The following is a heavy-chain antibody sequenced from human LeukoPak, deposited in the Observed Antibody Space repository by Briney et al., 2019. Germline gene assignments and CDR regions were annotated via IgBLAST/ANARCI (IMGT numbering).Heavy chain of an antibody. J-gene: IGHJ5*02. Sequence: GGSLRLSCAASGFTFSSYAMSWVRQAPGKGLEWVSAISGSGGSTYYADSVKGRFTISRDNSKNTLYLQMNSLRAEDTAVYYCAKGYCSSTSCHATYNWFDPWGQGTLVTVSS. CDR1: GFTFSSYA. V-gene: IGHV3-23*01. D-gene: IGHD2-2*01. CDR2: ISGSGGST. CDR3: AKGYCSSTSCHATYNWFDP.